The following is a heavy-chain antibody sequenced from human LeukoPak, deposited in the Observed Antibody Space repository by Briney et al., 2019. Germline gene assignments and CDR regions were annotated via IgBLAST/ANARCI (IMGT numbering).Heavy chain of an antibody. CDR1: GGSISSGGYS. Sequence: PSETLSPTCAVSGGSISSGGYSWSWIRQPPGKGLEWIGYIYHSGSTYYNPSLKSRVTISVDRSKNQFSLKLSSVTAADTAVYYCARVRPYDFWSGPFDYWGQGTLVTVSS. CDR3: ARVRPYDFWSGPFDY. V-gene: IGHV4-30-2*01. D-gene: IGHD3-3*01. J-gene: IGHJ4*02. CDR2: IYHSGST.